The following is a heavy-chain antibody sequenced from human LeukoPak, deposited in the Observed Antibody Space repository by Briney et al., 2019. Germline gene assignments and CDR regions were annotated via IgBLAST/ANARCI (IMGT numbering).Heavy chain of an antibody. J-gene: IGHJ5*02. CDR1: GGSISSYY. D-gene: IGHD3-10*01. CDR3: ARREDYGSGSDNWFDP. V-gene: IGHV4-59*01. Sequence: SSETLSLTCTVSGGSISSYYWSWIRQPPGKGLEWIWYIYYSGSTNYNPSLKSRVTISVDTSKNQFSLKLSSVTAADTAVYYCARREDYGSGSDNWFDPWGQGTLVTVSS. CDR2: IYYSGST.